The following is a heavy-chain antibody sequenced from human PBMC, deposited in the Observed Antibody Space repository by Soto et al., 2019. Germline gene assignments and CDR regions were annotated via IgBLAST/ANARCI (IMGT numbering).Heavy chain of an antibody. CDR1: GYTFTSYG. CDR2: ISAYNGNT. CDR3: ARQGGSGSYYDHNWFDP. V-gene: IGHV1-18*01. D-gene: IGHD3-10*01. J-gene: IGHJ5*02. Sequence: QVQLVQSGAEVKKPGASVKVSCKASGYTFTSYGISWVRQAPGQGLEWMGWISAYNGNTNYAQKLQGRVTMTTDTPXSXXYMELRSLRPDDTAVYYCARQGGSGSYYDHNWFDPWGQGTLVTVSS.